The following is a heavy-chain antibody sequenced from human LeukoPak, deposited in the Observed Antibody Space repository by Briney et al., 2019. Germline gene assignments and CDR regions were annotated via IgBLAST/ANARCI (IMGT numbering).Heavy chain of an antibody. J-gene: IGHJ4*02. CDR2: VYYSGST. CDR3: ARLGAATAGFDY. Sequence: SETLSLTCTVSGGSISSSNFFWAWIRQPPGKGLEWIGSVYYSGSTYYNPSLKNRITISVDTSKNQFSLKLTSVTAADTAVYYCARLGAATAGFDYWGQGTLVTVSS. CDR1: GGSISSSNFF. V-gene: IGHV4-39*01. D-gene: IGHD1-26*01.